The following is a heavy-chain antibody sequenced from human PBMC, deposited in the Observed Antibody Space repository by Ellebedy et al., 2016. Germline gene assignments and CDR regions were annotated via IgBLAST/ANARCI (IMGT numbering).Heavy chain of an antibody. Sequence: GESLKISXAASGFTFDDYAMHWVRQAPGKGLEWVSLISWDGGSTYYADSVKGRFTISRDNSKNSLYLQMNSLRAEDTALYYCAKVKPRGYSYGGFDYWGQGTLVTVSS. V-gene: IGHV3-43D*03. CDR2: ISWDGGST. CDR3: AKVKPRGYSYGGFDY. J-gene: IGHJ4*02. D-gene: IGHD5-18*01. CDR1: GFTFDDYA.